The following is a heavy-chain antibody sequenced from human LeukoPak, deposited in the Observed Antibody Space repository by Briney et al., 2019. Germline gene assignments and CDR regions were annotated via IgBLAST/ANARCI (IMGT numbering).Heavy chain of an antibody. CDR2: IYYSGST. V-gene: IGHV4-39*07. CDR1: GGSISSSGYY. CDR3: AREEYSSSSGWNY. D-gene: IGHD6-6*01. J-gene: IGHJ4*02. Sequence: SETLSLTCTVSGGSISSSGYYWGWIRQPPGKGLEWIGSIYYSGSTYYNPSLKSRVTISVDTSKNQFSLKLSSVTAADTAVYYCAREEYSSSSGWNYWGQGTLVTVSS.